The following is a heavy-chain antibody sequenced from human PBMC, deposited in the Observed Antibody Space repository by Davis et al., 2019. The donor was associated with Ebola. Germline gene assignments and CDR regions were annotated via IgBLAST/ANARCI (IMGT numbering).Heavy chain of an antibody. CDR1: GGAIRSGDYY. CDR3: ASGNYGDYIVLYYYNIDV. J-gene: IGHJ6*02. Sequence: SETLSLTCTVSGGAIRSGDYYGSWIRQPPGKGLEWIGNIYYSGSTYYNPSLKSRVTISVDTSKNQFSLKLSSVTAADTAVYYCASGNYGDYIVLYYYNIDVWGQGTTVTVSS. V-gene: IGHV4-30-4*01. D-gene: IGHD4-17*01. CDR2: IYYSGST.